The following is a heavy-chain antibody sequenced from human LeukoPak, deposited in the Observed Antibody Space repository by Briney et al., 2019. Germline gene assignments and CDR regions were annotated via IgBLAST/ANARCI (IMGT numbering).Heavy chain of an antibody. CDR2: ISPSGDIT. V-gene: IGHV3-23*01. J-gene: IGHJ6*04. Sequence: GGTLRLSCAASGFIFSSHGMNWVRQAPGKGLEWVSGISPSGDITYYADSVKGRFTISRDNSKNTVYLQMDSLRFEDAAVYYCAKATYGYAANVWGKGTTVTISS. D-gene: IGHD5-18*01. CDR1: GFIFSSHG. CDR3: AKATYGYAANV.